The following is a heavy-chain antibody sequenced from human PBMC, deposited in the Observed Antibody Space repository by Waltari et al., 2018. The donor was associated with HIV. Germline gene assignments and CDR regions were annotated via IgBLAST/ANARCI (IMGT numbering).Heavy chain of an antibody. CDR2: TYYRSRWYN. D-gene: IGHD7-27*01. CDR3: ARMGTSHSRYCDL. Sequence: QVQLQQSGPGLVKPSQTLSLTCPIPGANVSSTTPAWNWFSKSPSRGLQWLGRTYYRSRWYNDYAVSVKSRITINPDTSQNQFSLQLNSVTPEDTAVYYCARMGTSHSRYCDLWGRGTLVTVSS. J-gene: IGHJ2*01. CDR1: GANVSSTTPA. V-gene: IGHV6-1*01.